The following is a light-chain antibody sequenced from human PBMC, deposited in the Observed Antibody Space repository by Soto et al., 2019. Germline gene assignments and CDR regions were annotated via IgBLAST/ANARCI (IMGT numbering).Light chain of an antibody. J-gene: IGKJ4*01. Sequence: DIQMTQSPSSVSAFVGDRVAITCRASHDIARWLAWYQQQPGKVPRLLIYAASSLQSGVPTRFSGSGSGTDFTLTITNLQPEDSAVYYCQQVKGFPLTFGGGTKVEIK. CDR3: QQVKGFPLT. V-gene: IGKV1-12*01. CDR1: HDIARW. CDR2: AAS.